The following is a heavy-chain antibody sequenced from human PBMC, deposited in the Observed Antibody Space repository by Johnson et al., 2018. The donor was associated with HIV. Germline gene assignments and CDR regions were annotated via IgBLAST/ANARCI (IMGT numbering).Heavy chain of an antibody. V-gene: IGHV3-30*19. Sequence: QVQLVESGGGVVQPGGSLTLSCAASGFSFSSYGIHWVRQAPGKGLEWVAVISYDGSNKYYADSVKGRFTISRNNAKNSLYLQMNSLRAEDTAVYFCAKVHIPARWSAAFDIWGRGTLVTVSS. CDR1: GFSFSSYG. CDR2: ISYDGSNK. CDR3: AKVHIPARWSAAFDI. D-gene: IGHD6-6*01. J-gene: IGHJ3*02.